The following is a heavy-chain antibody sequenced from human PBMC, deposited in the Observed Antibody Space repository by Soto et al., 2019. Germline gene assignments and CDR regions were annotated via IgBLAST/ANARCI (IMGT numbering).Heavy chain of an antibody. CDR3: ARHPFSNFDWFDP. D-gene: IGHD3-9*01. CDR1: GDFINNYY. J-gene: IGHJ5*02. V-gene: IGHV4-59*01. Sequence: SETLSLTCTVSGDFINNYYWSWVRQPPGRGLEWVAYIHYSGNTNYNPSLGSRVTISIDTSKNQFSLKLRSVTAADPAVYYCARHPFSNFDWFDPWGQGTLVTVSS. CDR2: IHYSGNT.